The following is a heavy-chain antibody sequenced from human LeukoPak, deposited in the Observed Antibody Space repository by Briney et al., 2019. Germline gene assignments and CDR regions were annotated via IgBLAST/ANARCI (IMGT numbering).Heavy chain of an antibody. J-gene: IGHJ4*02. CDR2: INHSGST. CDR3: ARHLAAAVFY. D-gene: IGHD6-13*01. V-gene: IGHV4-34*01. CDR1: GGSFSGYY. Sequence: SETLSLTCAVYGGSFSGYYWSWIRQLPGKGLEWIGEINHSGSTNYNPSLKSRVTISVDTSKNQFSLKLSSVTAADTAVYYCARHLAAAVFYWGQGTLVTVSS.